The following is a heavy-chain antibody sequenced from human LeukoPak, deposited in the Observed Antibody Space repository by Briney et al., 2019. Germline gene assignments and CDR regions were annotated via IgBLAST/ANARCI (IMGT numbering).Heavy chain of an antibody. Sequence: SGPTLVNPTQTLTLTCTFSGFSLSTSGVGVGWIRQPPGKALEWLALIYWDDDKRYSPSLKSRLTITKDTSKNPVVLTMTNMDPVDTATYYCAHLGSDCSGGSCFAFDIWGQGTMVTVSS. D-gene: IGHD2-15*01. J-gene: IGHJ3*02. CDR1: GFSLSTSGVG. CDR2: IYWDDDK. CDR3: AHLGSDCSGGSCFAFDI. V-gene: IGHV2-5*02.